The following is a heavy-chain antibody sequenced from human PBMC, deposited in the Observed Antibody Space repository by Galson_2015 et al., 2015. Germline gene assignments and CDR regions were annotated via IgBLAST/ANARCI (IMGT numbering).Heavy chain of an antibody. CDR1: GFTFSSYW. Sequence: SLRLSCAASGFTFSSYWMTWVRQAPGKGLDWVANIKGDESKKYYVDSVEGRFTISRDNAKNSLYLQMNSLRAEDTAVYFCARDATTRGEYTNGWYDAFDIWGQGTMVTVSS. V-gene: IGHV3-7*03. D-gene: IGHD6-19*01. CDR2: IKGDESKK. CDR3: ARDATTRGEYTNGWYDAFDI. J-gene: IGHJ3*02.